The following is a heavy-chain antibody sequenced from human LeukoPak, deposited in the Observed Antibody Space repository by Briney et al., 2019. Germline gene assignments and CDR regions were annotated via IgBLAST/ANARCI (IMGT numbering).Heavy chain of an antibody. V-gene: IGHV3-64*01. CDR1: GFTFSSYA. CDR3: ARDEWPYAFDI. D-gene: IGHD3-3*01. CDR2: ISSDGGST. J-gene: IGHJ3*02. Sequence: GGSLRLSCAASGFTFSSYAMHWVRQAPGKGLEYVSAISSDGGSTYYANSVKGRFTISRDNSKNMLYLQMGSLRAEDMAVYYCARDEWPYAFDIWGQGTMVTVSS.